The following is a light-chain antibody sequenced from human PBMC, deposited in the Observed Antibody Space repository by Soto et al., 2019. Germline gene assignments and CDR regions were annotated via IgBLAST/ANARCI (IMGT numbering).Light chain of an antibody. CDR3: SSYTGGNPSYV. J-gene: IGLJ1*01. CDR2: EVT. Sequence: QSTLTQPPSAAGCPGQSVTISCTGTSIDVGGYDYVSWYQQHPGKAPKLMIYEVTIRPSGVSDRFSGSKSGNTASLTVSGLQAEDEADSYCSSYTGGNPSYVFGTGTKVTLL. CDR1: SIDVGGYDY. V-gene: IGLV2-8*01.